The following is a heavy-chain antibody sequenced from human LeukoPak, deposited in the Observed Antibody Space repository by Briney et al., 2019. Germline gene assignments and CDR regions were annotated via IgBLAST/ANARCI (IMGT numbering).Heavy chain of an antibody. V-gene: IGHV1-2*02. Sequence: ASVKVSCKASGYTFIGDYLHWVRQAPGQGLEWMGWIHPNSGGTNYAQKLQGRVTMTIDTSTSTAYMELRSLRSDDTAVYYCARENYDFWSGYPAYYFDYWGQGALVTVSS. CDR3: ARENYDFWSGYPAYYFDY. CDR2: IHPNSGGT. CDR1: GYTFIGDY. J-gene: IGHJ4*02. D-gene: IGHD3-3*01.